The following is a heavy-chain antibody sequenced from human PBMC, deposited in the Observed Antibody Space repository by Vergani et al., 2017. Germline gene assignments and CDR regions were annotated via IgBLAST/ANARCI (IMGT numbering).Heavy chain of an antibody. V-gene: IGHV1-69*04. J-gene: IGHJ4*02. D-gene: IGHD3-22*01. CDR2: INPNSGGT. CDR3: ARARYYYDSSGYPDY. CDR1: GGTFSSYA. Sequence: QVQLVQSGAEVKKPGSSVKVSCKASGGTFSSYAISWVRQAPGQGLEWMGWINPNSGGTNYAQKFQGRVTITRDTSASTAYMELSSLRSEDTAVYYCARARYYYDSSGYPDYWGQGTLVTVSS.